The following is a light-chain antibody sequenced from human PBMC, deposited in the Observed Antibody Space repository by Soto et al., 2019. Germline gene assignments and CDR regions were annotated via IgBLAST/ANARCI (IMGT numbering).Light chain of an antibody. CDR1: ASNIGGYNL. Sequence: QSVLTQPASVSGSPGQSITITCTGSASNIGGYNLVSWYQHHAGKAPKVIIYEGVKRPSGVSNRFSGFKSGTTASLTISGLQADDEADYYCCSYVGATTYFFGSGTKLTVL. V-gene: IGLV2-23*01. CDR3: CSYVGATTYF. CDR2: EGV. J-gene: IGLJ1*01.